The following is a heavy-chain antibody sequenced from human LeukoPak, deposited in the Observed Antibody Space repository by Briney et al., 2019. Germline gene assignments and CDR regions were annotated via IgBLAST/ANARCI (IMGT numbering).Heavy chain of an antibody. V-gene: IGHV4-38-2*02. CDR1: GYSISSDYY. Sequence: SEALSLTCTVSGYSISSDYYWGWLRQTPGGGLEWIGSVYYSGATYHNPSLKSRVIISIDTSKTQFSLTLTSVTAADTALYYCTRELAGTTVEDWGQGTLVTVSS. D-gene: IGHD1/OR15-1a*01. J-gene: IGHJ4*02. CDR2: VYYSGAT. CDR3: TRELAGTTVED.